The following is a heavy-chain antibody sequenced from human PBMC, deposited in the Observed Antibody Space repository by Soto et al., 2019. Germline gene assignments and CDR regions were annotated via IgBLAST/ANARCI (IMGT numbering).Heavy chain of an antibody. CDR1: GYTFSRYG. D-gene: IGHD2-8*01. J-gene: IGHJ6*02. Sequence: QGQLVQSGPEVKKPGASVKVSCKASGYTFSRYGISWVRQAPGQGLEWMGWVSGYNGDTKYAQKVQGRVTMTIDTSTNTAYMELRSLTSDETAIYYCAKNGQPPYYYYGMDVWGQGTTVTVSS. CDR2: VSGYNGDT. V-gene: IGHV1-18*01. CDR3: AKNGQPPYYYYGMDV.